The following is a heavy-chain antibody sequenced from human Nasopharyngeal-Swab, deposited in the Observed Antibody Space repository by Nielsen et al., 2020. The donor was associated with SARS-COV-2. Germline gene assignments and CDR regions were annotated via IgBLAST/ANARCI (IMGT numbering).Heavy chain of an antibody. J-gene: IGHJ6*02. CDR3: AKDSLMYYDILTGYYPQPDYYYYGMDV. V-gene: IGHV3-30*18. Sequence: WIRQPPGKGLECVAVISYDGSNKYYADSVKGRFTISRDNSKNTLYLQMNSLRAEDTAVYYCAKDSLMYYDILTGYYPQPDYYYYGMDVWGQGTTVTVSS. D-gene: IGHD3-9*01. CDR2: ISYDGSNK.